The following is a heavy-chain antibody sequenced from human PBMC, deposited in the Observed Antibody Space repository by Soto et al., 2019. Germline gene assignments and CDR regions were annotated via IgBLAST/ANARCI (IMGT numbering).Heavy chain of an antibody. D-gene: IGHD3-22*01. V-gene: IGHV4-39*01. J-gene: IGHJ4*02. CDR1: GGSISSSSYY. Sequence: QLQLQESGPGLVKPSETLSLTCTVSGGSISSSSYYWGWIRQPPGKGLEWIGSIYYSGSTYYNPSLKSRVTISVDTSKNQFSLKRSSVTAADTAVYYCARHWTCHDDSSGSDYFDYWGQGTLVTVSS. CDR2: IYYSGST. CDR3: ARHWTCHDDSSGSDYFDY.